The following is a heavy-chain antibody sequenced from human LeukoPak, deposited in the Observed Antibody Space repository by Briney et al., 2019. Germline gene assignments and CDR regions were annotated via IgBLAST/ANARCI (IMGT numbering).Heavy chain of an antibody. CDR2: INHSGST. Sequence: SETLSLTCAVYGGSFSGYYWSWIRQPPGKGLEWIGEINHSGSTNYNPSLKSRVTISVDTSKNQFSLKLSSVTAADTAVYYCARVGATQVLSGPGYYFDYWGQGTLVTVSS. J-gene: IGHJ4*02. CDR1: GGSFSGYY. D-gene: IGHD1-26*01. CDR3: ARVGATQVLSGPGYYFDY. V-gene: IGHV4-34*01.